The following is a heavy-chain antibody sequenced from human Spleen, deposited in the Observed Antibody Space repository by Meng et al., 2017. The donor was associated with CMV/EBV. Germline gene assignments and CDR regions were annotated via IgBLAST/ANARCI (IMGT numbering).Heavy chain of an antibody. D-gene: IGHD6-25*01. J-gene: IGHJ1*01. V-gene: IGHV5-51*01. CDR1: GFSFTSYA. CDR3: ARHIAATGVSCFDH. Sequence: GESLKISCAASGFSFTSYAMGWVRQAPGKGLEWVWAISGSDCGTCYGHSVRGHVTISADKSNSTAYLQMSSLKASDTAIYYCARHIAATGVSCFDHWGQGTLVTVSS. CDR2: ISGSDCGT.